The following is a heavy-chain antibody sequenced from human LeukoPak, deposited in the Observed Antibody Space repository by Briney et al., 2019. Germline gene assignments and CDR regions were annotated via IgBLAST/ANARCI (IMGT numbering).Heavy chain of an antibody. J-gene: IGHJ6*03. Sequence: PSETLSLTCAVYAGSFSGYYWSWIRQPPGKGLEWIGEINHSGSTNYNPSLKSRVTISVDTSKNQFSLKLSSVTAADTAVYYCARGPRDRVGLGYYYYYMDVWGKGTTVTVSS. D-gene: IGHD1-14*01. CDR3: ARGPRDRVGLGYYYYYMDV. CDR1: AGSFSGYY. CDR2: INHSGST. V-gene: IGHV4-34*01.